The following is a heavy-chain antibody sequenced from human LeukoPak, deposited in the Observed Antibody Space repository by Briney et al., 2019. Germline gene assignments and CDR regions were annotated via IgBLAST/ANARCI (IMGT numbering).Heavy chain of an antibody. D-gene: IGHD6-19*01. Sequence: HAGRSLRLSFAASGFTFSSYAMTWVRQPPGKGLEWVSSISGGGGATYYALSVKGRFTISRDNSRNTLSLQMNSLRAEDTAVYYCAQAGPYYFDYWGQGTLATVSS. CDR2: ISGGGGAT. CDR3: AQAGPYYFDY. J-gene: IGHJ4*02. V-gene: IGHV3-23*01. CDR1: GFTFSSYA.